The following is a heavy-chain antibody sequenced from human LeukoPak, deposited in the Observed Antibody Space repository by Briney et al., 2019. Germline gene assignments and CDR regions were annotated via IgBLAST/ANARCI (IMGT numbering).Heavy chain of an antibody. D-gene: IGHD6-19*01. CDR3: ARRAVSGNSFDY. Sequence: ASVKVSCKASGYTFTGYYMHWVRQAPGQGLEWMGWINPNSGGTNYAQNFQGRVTMTRDTSISTAYMELRSLRSDDTAVYYCARRAVSGNSFDYWGQGTLVTVSS. J-gene: IGHJ4*02. CDR2: INPNSGGT. CDR1: GYTFTGYY. V-gene: IGHV1-2*02.